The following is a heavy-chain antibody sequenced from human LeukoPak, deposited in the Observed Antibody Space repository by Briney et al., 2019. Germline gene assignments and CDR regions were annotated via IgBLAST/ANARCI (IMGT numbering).Heavy chain of an antibody. V-gene: IGHV3-23*01. CDR3: AKLEGKDSSGYYYN. J-gene: IGHJ4*02. Sequence: QAGGSLRLSCAASGFTFSSYAMSWVRQAPGKGLEWVSAISGSGGSTYYADSVKGRFTISRDNSKNTLYLQMNSLRAEDTAVYYCAKLEGKDSSGYYYNWGQGTLVTVSS. CDR1: GFTFSSYA. D-gene: IGHD3-22*01. CDR2: ISGSGGST.